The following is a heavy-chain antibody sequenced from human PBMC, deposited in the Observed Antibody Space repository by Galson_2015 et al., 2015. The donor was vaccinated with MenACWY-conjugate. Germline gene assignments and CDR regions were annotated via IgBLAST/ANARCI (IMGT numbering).Heavy chain of an antibody. J-gene: IGHJ4*02. D-gene: IGHD5-18*01. CDR1: GFTFSSYW. CDR3: ARGGRGYSYGLGY. CDR2: IKEEGSEK. V-gene: IGHV3-7*01. Sequence: SLRLSCAASGFTFSSYWMSWVRQAPGKGLEWVASIKEEGSEKNYVDSVKGRFTISRDNAKNSLYLQMNSLRAEDTAVYYCARGGRGYSYGLGYWGQGTLVTVSS.